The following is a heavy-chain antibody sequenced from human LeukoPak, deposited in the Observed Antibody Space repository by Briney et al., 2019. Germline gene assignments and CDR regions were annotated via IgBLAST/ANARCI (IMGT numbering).Heavy chain of an antibody. CDR3: AKATSSYVVGDTFDI. CDR2: ISTSAVST. V-gene: IGHV3-23*01. J-gene: IGHJ3*02. CDR1: GFTLSNYA. Sequence: GGSLRLSCAASGFTLSNYAMNWVRQAPGKGVEWVSAISTSAVSTYYVDSVKGRFTISRDNSKNTLYLQINSLRAEDTALYYCAKATSSYVVGDTFDIWGQGTMVTVSA. D-gene: IGHD2-21*01.